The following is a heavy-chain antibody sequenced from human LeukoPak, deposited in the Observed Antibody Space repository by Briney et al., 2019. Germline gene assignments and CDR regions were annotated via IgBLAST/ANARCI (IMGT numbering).Heavy chain of an antibody. Sequence: ASVKVSCKVSGYTFTDYYMHWVQQAPGKGLEWMGLVDPEDGETIYAEKFQGRVTITADTSTDTAYMELSSLRSEDTAVYYCATGATYYYDSSGHYFWGQGTLVTVSS. CDR1: GYTFTDYY. J-gene: IGHJ4*02. V-gene: IGHV1-69-2*01. CDR3: ATGATYYYDSSGHYF. CDR2: VDPEDGET. D-gene: IGHD3-22*01.